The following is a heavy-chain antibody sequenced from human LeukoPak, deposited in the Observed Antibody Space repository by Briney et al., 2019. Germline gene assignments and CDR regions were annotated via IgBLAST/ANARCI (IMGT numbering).Heavy chain of an antibody. CDR3: ARAQDSSGYDAFDI. CDR1: GGTFSSYA. Sequence: ASVKVSCKASGGTFSSYAISWVRQAPGQGLEWMGGIIPIFGTANYAQKFQGRVTITADESTSTAYMELSSLRSEDTAVYYCARAQDSSGYDAFDIWGQGTMVTVSS. V-gene: IGHV1-69*13. D-gene: IGHD3-22*01. CDR2: IIPIFGTA. J-gene: IGHJ3*02.